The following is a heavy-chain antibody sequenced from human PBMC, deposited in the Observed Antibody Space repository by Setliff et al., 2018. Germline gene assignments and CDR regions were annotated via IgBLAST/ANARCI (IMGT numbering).Heavy chain of an antibody. CDR2: IYSSGIT. J-gene: IGHJ5*02. Sequence: SETLSLTCAASGGTFSDYYWTWIRQPPGKGLEWIGYIYSSGITDYNPSLKSRLTMSVDTSKNQFSLHLSSMTAADTAVYYCARAHTWSLPNDNSGYPGWFDPWGQGTLVTVSS. D-gene: IGHD3-22*01. CDR1: GGTFSDYY. V-gene: IGHV4-59*08. CDR3: ARAHTWSLPNDNSGYPGWFDP.